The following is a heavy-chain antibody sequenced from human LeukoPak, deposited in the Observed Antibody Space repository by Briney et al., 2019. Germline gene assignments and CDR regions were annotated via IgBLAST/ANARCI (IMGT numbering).Heavy chain of an antibody. Sequence: PGGSLRFSCAASGFTFSSYAMSWVRQAPGKGLEWVSAISGSGGSTYYADSVKGRFTISRDNSKNTLYLQMNSLRAEGTAVYYCAKDLYGYVSNWFDPWGQGTLVTVSS. CDR1: GFTFSSYA. D-gene: IGHD5-12*01. CDR3: AKDLYGYVSNWFDP. J-gene: IGHJ5*02. CDR2: ISGSGGST. V-gene: IGHV3-23*01.